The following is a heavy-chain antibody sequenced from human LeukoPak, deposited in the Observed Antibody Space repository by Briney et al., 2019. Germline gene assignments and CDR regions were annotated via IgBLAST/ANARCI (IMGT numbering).Heavy chain of an antibody. CDR3: ARDVNNYYDSSGYPDY. Sequence: PSETLSLTCTVSGGSISSSSYYWGWIRQPPGKGLEWIGSIYYSGSTYYNPSLKSRVTISVDTSKNQFSLKLSSVTAADTAVYYCARDVNNYYDSSGYPDYWGQGTLVTVSS. J-gene: IGHJ4*02. CDR1: GGSISSSSYY. V-gene: IGHV4-39*07. CDR2: IYYSGST. D-gene: IGHD3-22*01.